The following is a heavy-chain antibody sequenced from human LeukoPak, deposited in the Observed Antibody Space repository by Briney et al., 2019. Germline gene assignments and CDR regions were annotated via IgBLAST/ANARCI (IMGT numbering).Heavy chain of an antibody. Sequence: GGSLRLSCAASGFTFSSNAMSWVRQAPGKGLEWVSAISSNGGGTYYADSVKGRFTISRDNSKNTLYVRMNSLRAEDTAVYYCAKERNDMGPFDSWGLGTLVTVSS. D-gene: IGHD2-8*01. CDR2: ISSNGGGT. CDR1: GFTFSSNA. J-gene: IGHJ4*02. CDR3: AKERNDMGPFDS. V-gene: IGHV3-23*01.